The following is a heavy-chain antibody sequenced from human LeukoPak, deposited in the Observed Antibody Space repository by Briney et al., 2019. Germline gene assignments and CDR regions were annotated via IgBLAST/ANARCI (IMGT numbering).Heavy chain of an antibody. V-gene: IGHV3-30*01. CDR1: GFTFSSYA. J-gene: IGHJ3*02. CDR2: ISYDGSNK. Sequence: GRSLRLSCAASGFTFSSYAMHWVRQAPGKGLGWVAVISYDGSNKYYADSVKGRFTISRDNSKNTLYLQMNSLRAEDTAVYYCARGQGSSGAFDIWGQGTMVTVSS. CDR3: ARGQGSSGAFDI. D-gene: IGHD6-6*01.